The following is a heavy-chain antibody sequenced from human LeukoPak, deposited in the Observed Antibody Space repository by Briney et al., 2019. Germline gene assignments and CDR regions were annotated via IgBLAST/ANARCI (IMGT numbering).Heavy chain of an antibody. V-gene: IGHV4-4*07. CDR2: IYSSGST. J-gene: IGHJ6*03. D-gene: IGHD4-17*01. CDR1: GGSISSYY. CDR3: ARDRYGDFLTPSYYYYYYMDA. Sequence: PSETLSLTCTVSGGSISSYYWSWIQQPAGKGLECIGRIYSSGSTNYHPSLKTRVPMSVDTSKSQFSLKLSSVTAADTAVYYCARDRYGDFLTPSYYYYYYMDAWGKGTTVTISS.